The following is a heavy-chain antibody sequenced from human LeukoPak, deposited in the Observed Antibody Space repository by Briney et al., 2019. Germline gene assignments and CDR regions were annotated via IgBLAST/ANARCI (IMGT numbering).Heavy chain of an antibody. CDR3: AKVGQQWLVFDY. Sequence: GGSMRLSCAASGFTFSSYAMSWVRQAPGKGLEWVSAISGSGGSTYYADSVKGRFTISRDNSKNTLYLQMNSLRAEDTAVYYCAKVGQQWLVFDYWGQGTLVTVSS. J-gene: IGHJ4*02. CDR2: ISGSGGST. V-gene: IGHV3-23*01. D-gene: IGHD6-19*01. CDR1: GFTFSSYA.